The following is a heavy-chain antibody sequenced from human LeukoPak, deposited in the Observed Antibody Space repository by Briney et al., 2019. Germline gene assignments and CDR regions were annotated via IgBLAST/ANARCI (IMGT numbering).Heavy chain of an antibody. Sequence: GGSLRLSCAASGFTSSSYAMSWVRQAPGKGLEWVSAISGSGGSTYYADSVKGRFTISRDNSKNTLYLQMNSLRAEDTAVYYCAKDPMKKHYDILTGYYFYYFDYWGQGTLVTVSS. CDR1: GFTSSSYA. CDR3: AKDPMKKHYDILTGYYFYYFDY. J-gene: IGHJ4*02. CDR2: ISGSGGST. D-gene: IGHD3-9*01. V-gene: IGHV3-23*01.